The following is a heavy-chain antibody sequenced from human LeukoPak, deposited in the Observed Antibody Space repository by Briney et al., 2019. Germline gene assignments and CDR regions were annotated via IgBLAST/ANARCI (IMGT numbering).Heavy chain of an antibody. CDR1: GYTFTSYY. Sequence: WASVKVSCKASGYTFTSYYMHWVRQAPGQGLEWMGIINPSGGSTSYAQKFQGRVTMTRDTSTSTVYMELSSLRSGDTAVYYCATPGKGDSSGPHDAFDIWGQGIMVTGSS. CDR2: INPSGGST. CDR3: ATPGKGDSSGPHDAFDI. J-gene: IGHJ3*02. D-gene: IGHD6-19*01. V-gene: IGHV1-46*01.